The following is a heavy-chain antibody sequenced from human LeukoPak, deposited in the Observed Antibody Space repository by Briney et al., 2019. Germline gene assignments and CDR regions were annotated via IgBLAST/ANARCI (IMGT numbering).Heavy chain of an antibody. J-gene: IGHJ4*02. CDR1: GFTFSGYS. V-gene: IGHV3-21*06. D-gene: IGHD6-13*01. CDR2: ISSSSSYI. Sequence: GGSLRLSCAASGFTFSGYSMNWVRQAPGKGLEWVSSISSSSSYIYYADSVKGRFTVSRDNAKNSLYLQMNSPRAEDTAVYYCAREGYSSSGEDYWGQGTLVTVSS. CDR3: AREGYSSSGEDY.